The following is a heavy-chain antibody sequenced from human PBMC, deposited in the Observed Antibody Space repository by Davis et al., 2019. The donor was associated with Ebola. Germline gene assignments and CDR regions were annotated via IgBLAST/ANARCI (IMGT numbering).Heavy chain of an antibody. V-gene: IGHV4-34*01. CDR1: GGSFSGYY. CDR3: AREGGYSFGYRRYNWFDP. D-gene: IGHD5-18*01. J-gene: IGHJ5*02. CDR2: INHSGSI. Sequence: MPSETLSLTCAVYGGSFSGYYWSWIRQPPGKGLEWIGEINHSGSINYNPSLKSRVTISVDTSKNQFSLKLSFVTAADTAVYYCAREGGYSFGYRRYNWFDPWGQGTLVTVSS.